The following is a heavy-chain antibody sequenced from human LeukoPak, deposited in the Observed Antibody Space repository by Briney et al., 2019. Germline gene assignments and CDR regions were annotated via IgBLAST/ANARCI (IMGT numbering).Heavy chain of an antibody. CDR2: IVVGSGNT. CDR1: GFTFTSSA. D-gene: IGHD5-24*01. V-gene: IGHV1-58*02. Sequence: VASVKVSCKASGFTFTSSAMQWVRQARGQRLEWIGWIVVGSGNTNYAQKFQKRVTITRDMSTSTAYMELSSLRSEDTAVYYCAATRRDGYNFFDYWGQGTLVTVSS. J-gene: IGHJ4*02. CDR3: AATRRDGYNFFDY.